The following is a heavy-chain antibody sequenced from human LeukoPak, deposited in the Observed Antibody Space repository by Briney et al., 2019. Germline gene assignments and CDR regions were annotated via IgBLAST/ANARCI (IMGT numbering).Heavy chain of an antibody. CDR3: ANPARDFADSGAITW. J-gene: IGHJ4*02. CDR2: INHSGIT. V-gene: IGHV4-4*02. D-gene: IGHD4-17*01. Sequence: SETLSLTCAVSGGSLSTYNWWGWIRQPPGKGLEWIGEINHSGITNYNPSLKSRVTISADTSKNQFSLKLTSVTAADTAVYYCANPARDFADSGAITWWGQGTLVTVSS. CDR1: GGSLSTYNW.